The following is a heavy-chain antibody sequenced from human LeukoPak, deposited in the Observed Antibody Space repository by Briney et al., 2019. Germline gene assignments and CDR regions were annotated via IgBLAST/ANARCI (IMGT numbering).Heavy chain of an antibody. Sequence: GGSLRLSCAASGFTFSSYAMSWVRQAPGKGLEWVSSISISGGTTYYADSVRGRFTISRENSKSTLYLQMNSLRADDTAVYYCANEIRPNDYWGQGTLVTVSS. J-gene: IGHJ4*02. V-gene: IGHV3-23*01. D-gene: IGHD4-17*01. CDR3: ANEIRPNDY. CDR1: GFTFSSYA. CDR2: ISISGGTT.